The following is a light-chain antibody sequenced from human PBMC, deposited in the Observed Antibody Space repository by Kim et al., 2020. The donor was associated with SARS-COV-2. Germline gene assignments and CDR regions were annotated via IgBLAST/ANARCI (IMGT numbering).Light chain of an antibody. CDR2: QDS. CDR1: KLGDKF. J-gene: IGLJ2*01. CDR3: QAWDSSTVV. V-gene: IGLV3-1*01. Sequence: VTPGPTASITCAGDKLGDKFVCWYEQKPGQSPGLVIYQDSKRPSGIPERFSASNSGNTATLTISGTQAMDEADYYGQAWDSSTVVFGGGTQLTVL.